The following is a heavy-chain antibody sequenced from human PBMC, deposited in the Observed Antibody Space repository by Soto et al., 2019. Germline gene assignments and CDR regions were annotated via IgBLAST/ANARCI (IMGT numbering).Heavy chain of an antibody. D-gene: IGHD1-1*01. CDR3: ARVERGTATTVVDAFDI. Sequence: QVQLQQWGAGLLKPSETLSLTCAVYGGFVTSGSYYWSWIRQPPGKGLEWIGEMSHSGGTPFNPSLKSRVTISVDTSKNQFTLKRSSVTAADTALYYCARVERGTATTVVDAFDIWGPGTMVTVSS. CDR2: MSHSGGT. J-gene: IGHJ3*02. CDR1: GGFVTSGSYY. V-gene: IGHV4-34*01.